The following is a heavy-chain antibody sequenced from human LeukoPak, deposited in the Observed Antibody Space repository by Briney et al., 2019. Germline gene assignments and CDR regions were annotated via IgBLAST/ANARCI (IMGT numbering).Heavy chain of an antibody. CDR2: INHSGST. V-gene: IGHV4-34*01. J-gene: IGHJ4*02. CDR3: ARDPSGYGSGSY. CDR1: GGSFSGYY. D-gene: IGHD3-10*01. Sequence: SETLSLTCAVYGGSFSGYYWSWIRQPPGKGLEWIGEINHSGSTNYNPSLKSRVTISVDTSKNQFSLKLSSVTAADTAVYYCARDPSGYGSGSYWGQGTLVTVSS.